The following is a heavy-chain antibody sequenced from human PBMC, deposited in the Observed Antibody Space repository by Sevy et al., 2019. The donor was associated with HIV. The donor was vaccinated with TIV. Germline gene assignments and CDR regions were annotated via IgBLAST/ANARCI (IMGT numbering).Heavy chain of an antibody. V-gene: IGHV3-7*01. J-gene: IGHJ6*02. CDR3: ARDQGNTGIYYYYGMDV. Sequence: VGSLRLSCAASGFTFSTYWMSWVRQAPGKGLEWVATMKQDGSEKYYVDSVKGRFTISRDNAKNSLYLQMNSLRAEDTAVYYCARDQGNTGIYYYYGMDVWGQGTTVTVPS. CDR1: GFTFSTYW. D-gene: IGHD3-10*01. CDR2: MKQDGSEK.